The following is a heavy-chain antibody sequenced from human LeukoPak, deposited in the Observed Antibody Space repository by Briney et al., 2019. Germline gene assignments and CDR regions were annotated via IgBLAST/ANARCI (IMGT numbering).Heavy chain of an antibody. CDR3: ARGIAMTTLNALDI. CDR1: GITFRSYA. CDR2: ISYDGSNE. D-gene: IGHD1-1*01. V-gene: IGHV3-30*04. Sequence: GSLRLSCAASGITFRSYAMHWVRQAPGKGLEWVAVISYDGSNENYADSVKGRFTISRDKSKSTLYLQTNSLRAEDTAMYYCARGIAMTTLNALDIWGQGTMVTVSS. J-gene: IGHJ3*02.